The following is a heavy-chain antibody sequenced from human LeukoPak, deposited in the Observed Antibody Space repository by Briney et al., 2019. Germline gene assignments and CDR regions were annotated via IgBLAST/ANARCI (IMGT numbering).Heavy chain of an antibody. J-gene: IGHJ6*03. D-gene: IGHD2-2*01. V-gene: IGHV3-23*01. CDR3: GGSAAHYYYMDV. Sequence: PGGSLRVSCAASGFTFSSYAMSWVRQAPGKGVEWVTAISGSGGSTYYADSVKGRFTISSDNSKNTLYLQMNSLRAEDTAVYYCGGSAAHYYYMDVWGKGTTVTVSS. CDR2: ISGSGGST. CDR1: GFTFSSYA.